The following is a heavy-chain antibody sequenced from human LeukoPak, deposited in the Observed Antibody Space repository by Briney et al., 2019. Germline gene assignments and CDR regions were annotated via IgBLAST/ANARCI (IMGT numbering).Heavy chain of an antibody. Sequence: GGSLRLSCAASGFTFSSYSMNWVRQAPGKGLEWVSSISASGGSTNYADSVQGRFTISRDISKNTVFLQMNSLRAEDTAVYFCAKGPQLYIGYHPDSWGQGTVVTVSS. CDR3: AKGPQLYIGYHPDS. V-gene: IGHV3-23*01. CDR1: GFTFSSYS. CDR2: ISASGGST. J-gene: IGHJ4*02. D-gene: IGHD5-18*01.